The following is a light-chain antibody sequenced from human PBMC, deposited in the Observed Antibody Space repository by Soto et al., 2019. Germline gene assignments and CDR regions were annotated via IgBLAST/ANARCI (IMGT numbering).Light chain of an antibody. V-gene: IGKV1-27*01. Sequence: DIQITNSPSSLSASVGDRVTITCRANQDISYYLAWYQQKQGKVPKLLIYAASTLQSGVPSRFSGSGSGTDFTLTISSLQPEDIATYYCQKYHSAPRTFGQGTKVDIK. CDR1: QDISYY. J-gene: IGKJ1*01. CDR3: QKYHSAPRT. CDR2: AAS.